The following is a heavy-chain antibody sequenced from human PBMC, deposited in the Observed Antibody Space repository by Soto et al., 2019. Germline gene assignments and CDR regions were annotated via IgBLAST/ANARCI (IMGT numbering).Heavy chain of an antibody. CDR3: SRGGLGVFGDYYYYGMDV. CDR1: GFTFSSYW. V-gene: IGHV3-7*03. CDR2: IKQDGSEK. J-gene: IGHJ6*02. Sequence: QPGGSLRLSCAASGFTFSSYWMSWVRQAPGKGLEWVANIKQDGSEKYYVDSVKGRFTISRDNAKNSLYLQMNSLRAEDTAVYYYSRGGLGVFGDYYYYGMDVWGQGTTVNVSS. D-gene: IGHD3-10*01.